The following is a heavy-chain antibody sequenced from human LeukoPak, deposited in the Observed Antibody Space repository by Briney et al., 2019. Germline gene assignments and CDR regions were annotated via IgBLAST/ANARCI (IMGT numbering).Heavy chain of an antibody. CDR3: AKPPYDSSGYYAY. D-gene: IGHD3-22*01. Sequence: GGSLRLSCAASGFTVSSNYMSWVRQAPGKGLEWVSVIYSGGSTYYADSVKGRFTMSRDNSKNTLYLQMNSLRAEDTAVYYCAKPPYDSSGYYAYWGQGTLVTVSS. CDR2: IYSGGST. J-gene: IGHJ4*02. V-gene: IGHV3-66*01. CDR1: GFTVSSNY.